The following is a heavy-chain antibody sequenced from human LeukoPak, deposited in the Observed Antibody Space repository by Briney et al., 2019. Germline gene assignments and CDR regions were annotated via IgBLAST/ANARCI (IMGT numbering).Heavy chain of an antibody. CDR2: ISGGST. J-gene: IGHJ3*02. D-gene: IGHD6-19*01. V-gene: IGHV3-38-3*01. CDR1: GFTVSSNE. CDR3: AKDLVAVADTDAFDI. Sequence: GGSLRLSCAASGFTVSSNEMSWVRQAPGKGLEWVSSISGGSTYYADSRKGRFTISRDNSKNTLHLQMNSLRAEDTAVYYCAKDLVAVADTDAFDIWGQGTMVTVSS.